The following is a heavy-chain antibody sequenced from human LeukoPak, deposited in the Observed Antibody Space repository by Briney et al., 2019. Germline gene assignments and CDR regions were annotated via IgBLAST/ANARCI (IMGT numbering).Heavy chain of an antibody. CDR1: GFTFSSYW. V-gene: IGHV3-7*03. J-gene: IGHJ4*02. CDR2: IKQDGSEK. Sequence: GGSLRLSCAASGFTFSSYWMSWVRQAPGKGLEWVANIKQDGSEKYYVDSVKGRFTISRDNAKNSLYLQMTNLRAEDTAFYYCARVNEFWTGRNNFDEWGQGTLVTVAS. CDR3: ARVNEFWTGRNNFDE. D-gene: IGHD3/OR15-3a*01.